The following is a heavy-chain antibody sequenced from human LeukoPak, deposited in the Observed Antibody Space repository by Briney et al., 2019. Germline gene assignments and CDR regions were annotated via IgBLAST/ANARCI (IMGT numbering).Heavy chain of an antibody. Sequence: GASVKVSCKASGYTFTSYYIHWVRQAPGQGLEWMGIINPSGGSTTYAQKFQGRVTMTRDTSTSTVYMELSSLRSEDTAVYYCARMDMDIAMVTNYLDHWGQGTLVTVSS. V-gene: IGHV1-46*01. J-gene: IGHJ4*02. D-gene: IGHD5-18*01. CDR3: ARMDMDIAMVTNYLDH. CDR2: INPSGGST. CDR1: GYTFTSYY.